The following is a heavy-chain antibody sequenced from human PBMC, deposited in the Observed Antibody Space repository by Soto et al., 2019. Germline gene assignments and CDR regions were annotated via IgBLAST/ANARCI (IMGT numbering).Heavy chain of an antibody. Sequence: QLQLQESGPGLVKPSETLSLTCTVSGGSISSSSYYWGWIRQPPGKGLEWIGSIYYSGSTYYNPSLKSRVTISVDTSKNQFSLKLSSVTAADTAVYYCARHFISIDFWSGYPQGGWFDPWGQGTLVTVSS. CDR1: GGSISSSSYY. J-gene: IGHJ5*02. V-gene: IGHV4-39*01. CDR3: ARHFISIDFWSGYPQGGWFDP. D-gene: IGHD3-3*01. CDR2: IYYSGST.